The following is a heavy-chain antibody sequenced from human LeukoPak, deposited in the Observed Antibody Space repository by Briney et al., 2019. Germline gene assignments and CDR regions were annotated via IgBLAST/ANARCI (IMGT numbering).Heavy chain of an antibody. CDR1: GFTFGDYA. CDR2: MRSKAYGGTT. V-gene: IGHV3-49*03. D-gene: IGHD1-26*01. CDR3: TRPRVGATSPPVAY. Sequence: GGSLRLSCTASGFTFGDYAMSWFRQAPGKGLEWVGFMRSKAYGGTTEYAASVKGRFTISRDDSKSIGYLPMNSLKTEDTAVYYCTRPRVGATSPPVAYWGPGTLVTVSS. J-gene: IGHJ4*02.